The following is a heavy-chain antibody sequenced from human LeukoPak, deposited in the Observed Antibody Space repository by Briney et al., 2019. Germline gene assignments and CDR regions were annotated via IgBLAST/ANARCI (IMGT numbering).Heavy chain of an antibody. J-gene: IGHJ4*02. D-gene: IGHD6-13*01. Sequence: GGSLRLSCAASGFTFSDYYMSWIRQAPGKGLEWVSYISSSGSTIYYADSVKGRFTISRDNAKNSLYLQMNSLRAEDTAVYYCASDPYSSSPDYWGQGTLVTVSS. CDR3: ASDPYSSSPDY. V-gene: IGHV3-11*01. CDR2: ISSSGSTI. CDR1: GFTFSDYY.